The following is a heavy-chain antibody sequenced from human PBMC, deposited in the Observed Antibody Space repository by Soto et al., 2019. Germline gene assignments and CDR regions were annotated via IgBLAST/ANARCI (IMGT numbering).Heavy chain of an antibody. CDR1: GFTVSSNY. V-gene: IGHV3-53*04. D-gene: IGHD3-10*01. Sequence: GGSLRLSCAASGFTVSSNYMSWVRQAPGKGLEWVSVIYSSGSTYYADSVKGRFTISRHNSKNTLYLQMNSLRAEDTAVYYCARSRLSTIFGSRSGSYLGDFDYWGQGTLVTVSS. CDR3: ARSRLSTIFGSRSGSYLGDFDY. CDR2: IYSSGST. J-gene: IGHJ4*02.